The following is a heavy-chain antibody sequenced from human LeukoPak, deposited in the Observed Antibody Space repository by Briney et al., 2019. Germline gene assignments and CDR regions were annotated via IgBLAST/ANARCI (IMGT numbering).Heavy chain of an antibody. D-gene: IGHD2-15*01. V-gene: IGHV1-69*13. CDR2: VIPIFGTA. J-gene: IGHJ6*02. Sequence: SVKVSCKASGGTFSSYAISWVRQAPGQGLEWMGGVIPIFGTANYAQKFQGRVTITADESTSTAYMELSSLRSEDTAVYYCARAAATPFYYYYGMDVWGQGTTVTVSS. CDR3: ARAAATPFYYYYGMDV. CDR1: GGTFSSYA.